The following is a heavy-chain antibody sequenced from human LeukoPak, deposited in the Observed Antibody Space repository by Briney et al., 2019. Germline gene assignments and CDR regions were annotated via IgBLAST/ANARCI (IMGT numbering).Heavy chain of an antibody. D-gene: IGHD1-26*01. CDR1: GYTFTSYD. CDR2: MNPNSGNT. J-gene: IGHJ6*03. Sequence: ASVKVSCKASGYTFTSYDINWVRQATGQGLEWMGWMNPNSGNTGYAQKFQGRVTITRNTSISTAYMELSSLRSEETAVYYCARGMVGATLRADFYYYYYYMGVWGKGTTVTVSS. V-gene: IGHV1-8*03. CDR3: ARGMVGATLRADFYYYYYYMGV.